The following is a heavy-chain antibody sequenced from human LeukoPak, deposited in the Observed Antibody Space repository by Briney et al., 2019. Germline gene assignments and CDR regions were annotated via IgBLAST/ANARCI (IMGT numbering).Heavy chain of an antibody. Sequence: GGSLRLSCAASGFTFSSYGMSWVRQAPGKGLEWVANIKQDGSEKYYVDSVKGRFTISRDNAKNSLYLQMNSLRAEDTAVYYCARDLVNYYYGMDVWGQGTTVTVSS. V-gene: IGHV3-7*01. D-gene: IGHD2-8*02. J-gene: IGHJ6*02. CDR2: IKQDGSEK. CDR1: GFTFSSYG. CDR3: ARDLVNYYYGMDV.